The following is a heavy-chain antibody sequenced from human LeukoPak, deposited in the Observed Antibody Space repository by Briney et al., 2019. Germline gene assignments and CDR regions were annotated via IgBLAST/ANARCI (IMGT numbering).Heavy chain of an antibody. V-gene: IGHV4-59*01. CDR3: ASVGWTTMGFDY. CDR2: IYYSGST. D-gene: IGHD4-23*01. CDR1: GGSISSYY. J-gene: IGHJ4*02. Sequence: SETLSLTCTASGGSISSYYWSWIRQPPGKGLEWIGCIYYSGSTNYNPSLKSRVTISVDTSKNQFSLKLSSVTAADTAVYYCASVGWTTMGFDYWGQGTLVTVSS.